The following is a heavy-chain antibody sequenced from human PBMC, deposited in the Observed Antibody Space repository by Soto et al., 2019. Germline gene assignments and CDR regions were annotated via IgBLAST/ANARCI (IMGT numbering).Heavy chain of an antibody. CDR3: ARGPGAAVAGRHVDP. V-gene: IGHV1-2*04. Sequence: QVQLVQSGAEVKKPGASVKVSCKASGYTFSDYYIHWVRQAPGQGLEWMGCINPKRGGTQSAQKVQGWAIMTSDKSIGTAYMELSSVESDDTAVYYCARGPGAAVAGRHVDPWGQGTVVTVSS. J-gene: IGHJ5*02. CDR1: GYTFSDYY. CDR2: INPKRGGT. D-gene: IGHD6-19*01.